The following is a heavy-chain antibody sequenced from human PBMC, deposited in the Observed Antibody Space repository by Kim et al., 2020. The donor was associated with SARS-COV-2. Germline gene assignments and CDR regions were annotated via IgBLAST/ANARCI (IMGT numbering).Heavy chain of an antibody. CDR1: GGSISGYY. V-gene: IGHV4-59*13. D-gene: IGHD2-2*01. CDR3: ARFREYQLRRSGKYWYFDL. CDR2: IHYSGST. J-gene: IGHJ2*01. Sequence: SETLSLTCTVSGGSISGYYWGWIRQPPGKGLECIGHIHYSGSTDYYPSLKSRVTMSVDTSKNHFSLKLTSVTAADTAVYYCARFREYQLRRSGKYWYFDLWGRGTLVTVSS.